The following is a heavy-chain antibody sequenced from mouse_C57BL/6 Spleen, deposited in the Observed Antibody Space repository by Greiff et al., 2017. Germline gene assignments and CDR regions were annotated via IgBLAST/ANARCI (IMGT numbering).Heavy chain of an antibody. D-gene: IGHD1-1*01. V-gene: IGHV1-50*01. CDR3: ARLGRVFDY. CDR1: GYTFTSYW. J-gene: IGHJ2*01. CDR2: IDPSDSYT. Sequence: QVQLQQPGAELVKPGASVKLSCKASGYTFTSYWMQWVKQRPGQGLEWIGEIDPSDSYTNYNQKFKGKATLTVDPSSSTAYMQLSSLTSEDSAVYYCARLGRVFDYWGQGTTRTVSS.